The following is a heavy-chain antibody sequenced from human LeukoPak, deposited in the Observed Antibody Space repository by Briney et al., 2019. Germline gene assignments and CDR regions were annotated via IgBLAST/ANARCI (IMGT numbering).Heavy chain of an antibody. D-gene: IGHD3-10*01. J-gene: IGHJ5*02. CDR2: MNPNSGNT. CDR3: ARGTYYYGSGSYSNWFDP. CDR1: GYTFTSYD. V-gene: IGHV1-8*01. Sequence: VKVSCKASGYTFTSYDINWVRQATGQGLEWMGWMNPNSGNTGYAQKFQGRVTTTRNTSISTAYMELSSLRSEDTAVYYCARGTYYYGSGSYSNWFDPWGQGTLVSVSS.